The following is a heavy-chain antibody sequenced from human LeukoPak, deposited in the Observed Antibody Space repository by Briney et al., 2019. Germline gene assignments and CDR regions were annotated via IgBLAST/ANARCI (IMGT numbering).Heavy chain of an antibody. CDR1: GGSISSYY. CDR3: ARHVVAAAGTRYYYYMDV. CDR2: IYYSGST. D-gene: IGHD6-13*01. Sequence: SETLSLTCTVSGGSISSYYWGWIRQPPGKGLEWIGSIYYSGSTYYNPSLKSRVTISVDTSKNQFSLKLSSVTAADTAVYYCARHVVAAAGTRYYYYMDVWGKGTTVTISS. V-gene: IGHV4-39*01. J-gene: IGHJ6*03.